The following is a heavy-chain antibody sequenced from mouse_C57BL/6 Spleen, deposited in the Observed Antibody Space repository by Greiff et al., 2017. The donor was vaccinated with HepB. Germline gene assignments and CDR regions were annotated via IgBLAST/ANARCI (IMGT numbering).Heavy chain of an antibody. D-gene: IGHD2-5*01. V-gene: IGHV1-82*01. CDR2: IYPGDGDT. CDR3: ARQGDSNYYYYAMDY. Sequence: QVQLQQSGPELVKPGASVKISCKASGYAFSSSWMNWVKQRPGKGLEWIGRIYPGDGDTNYNGKFKGKATLTADKSSSTAYMQLSSLTSEDSAVYFCARQGDSNYYYYAMDYWGQGTSVTVSS. J-gene: IGHJ4*01. CDR1: GYAFSSSW.